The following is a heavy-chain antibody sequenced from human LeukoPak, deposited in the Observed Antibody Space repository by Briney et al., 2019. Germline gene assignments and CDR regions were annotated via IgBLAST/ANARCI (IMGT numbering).Heavy chain of an antibody. D-gene: IGHD6-19*01. Sequence: PGGSLRLSCAASGFTPTNYAMGWVRQAPGKGLEWLSTISGSGDNTYYADSVKGRFTISRDNSKNTLYLQMSRLRVEDTAVYYCAARPPRVVAGPFDYWGQGTLVTVSS. J-gene: IGHJ4*02. CDR1: GFTPTNYA. CDR3: AARPPRVVAGPFDY. CDR2: ISGSGDNT. V-gene: IGHV3-23*01.